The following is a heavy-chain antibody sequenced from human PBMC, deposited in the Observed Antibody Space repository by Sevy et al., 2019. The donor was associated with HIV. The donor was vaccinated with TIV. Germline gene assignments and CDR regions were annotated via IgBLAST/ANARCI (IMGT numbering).Heavy chain of an antibody. V-gene: IGHV3-33*01. Sequence: GGSLRLSCAASGFTFSSYGIHWVRQAPGKGLEWVAVIWYDGSNKYYADSVKGRFTISRDNSKNTLYLQMNSLRAEDTAVYYCARGAPSLRYFHWSFYYFDYWGHGTLVTVSS. CDR3: ARGAPSLRYFHWSFYYFDY. J-gene: IGHJ4*01. CDR2: IWYDGSNK. CDR1: GFTFSSYG. D-gene: IGHD3-9*01.